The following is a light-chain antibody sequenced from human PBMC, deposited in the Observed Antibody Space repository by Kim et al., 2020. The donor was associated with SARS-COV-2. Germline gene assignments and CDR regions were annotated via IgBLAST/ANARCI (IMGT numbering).Light chain of an antibody. V-gene: IGLV8-61*01. Sequence: QTVVTQEPSFSVSPGGTLTLTCGLSSGSVSTSYYPSWYQQTPGQAPRTLIYNTNTRSSGVPDRFSGSILGDKAALTITGAQADDESDYYCVLYMGNGIWVFGGGTQLTVL. CDR3: VLYMGNGIWV. CDR2: NTN. CDR1: SGSVSTSYY. J-gene: IGLJ3*02.